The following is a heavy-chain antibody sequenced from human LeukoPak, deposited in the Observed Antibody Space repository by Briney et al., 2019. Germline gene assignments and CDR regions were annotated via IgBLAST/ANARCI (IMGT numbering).Heavy chain of an antibody. D-gene: IGHD2-2*01. Sequence: GGSLRLSCAASGFIFDDYAMQCVRHAPGKGVEWVSGISWNSSSIVYADSVKGRFTISRDNAKNSLYLQMNNLRAEDTALYYCAKDSCGSISCSYSDWGQGTLVTVSS. CDR3: AKDSCGSISCSYSD. J-gene: IGHJ4*02. CDR2: ISWNSSSI. CDR1: GFIFDDYA. V-gene: IGHV3-9*01.